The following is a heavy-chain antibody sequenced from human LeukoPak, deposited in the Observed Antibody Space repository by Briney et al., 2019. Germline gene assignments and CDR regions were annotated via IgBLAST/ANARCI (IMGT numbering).Heavy chain of an antibody. J-gene: IGHJ6*02. Sequence: GESLKISCKGSGYSFTSYWIGWVRQMPGKGLEWMGIIYPGDSDTRYSPSFQGQVTISADKSISTAYLQWSSLKASDTAMYYCARHDXSGXYXXYYYGMDVWGQGTTVTVSS. CDR1: GYSFTSYW. D-gene: IGHD3-22*01. CDR2: IYPGDSDT. CDR3: ARHDXSGXYXXYYYGMDV. V-gene: IGHV5-51*01.